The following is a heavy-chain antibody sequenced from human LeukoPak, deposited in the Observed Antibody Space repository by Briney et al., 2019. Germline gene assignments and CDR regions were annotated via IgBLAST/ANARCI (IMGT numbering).Heavy chain of an antibody. V-gene: IGHV1-3*01. CDR3: ARGGEITFKDY. D-gene: IGHD3-16*01. Sequence: ASVEVSCKASGYTFTNYAVHWVRQAPGQRLEWMGWINAGNHNTKYSQKFQGRVTITRDTSASTAYMELSSLRSEDTAVCYCARGGEITFKDYWGQGTLVTVSS. CDR1: GYTFTNYA. J-gene: IGHJ4*02. CDR2: INAGNHNT.